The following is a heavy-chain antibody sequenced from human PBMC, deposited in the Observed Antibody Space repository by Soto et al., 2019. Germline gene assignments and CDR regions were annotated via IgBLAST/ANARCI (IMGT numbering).Heavy chain of an antibody. J-gene: IGHJ4*02. CDR3: AKEGTWVSYGYYFDY. V-gene: IGHV3-30*18. Sequence: GGSLRLSCAASGFTFSSYGMHWVRQAPGKGLEWVAVISYDGSNKYYADSVKGRFTISRDNSKNTLYLQMNSLRAEDTSVYYCAKEGTWVSYGYYFDYWGQGTLVTVSS. CDR1: GFTFSSYG. CDR2: ISYDGSNK. D-gene: IGHD4-17*01.